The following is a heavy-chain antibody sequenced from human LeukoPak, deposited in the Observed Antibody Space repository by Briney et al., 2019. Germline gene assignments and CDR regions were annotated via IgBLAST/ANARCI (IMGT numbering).Heavy chain of an antibody. J-gene: IGHJ4*02. CDR2: IKSDGSAK. D-gene: IGHD6-6*01. CDR3: ARDVRPDY. CDR1: GFTFSSYW. V-gene: IGHV3-7*04. Sequence: GGSLRLSCAASGFTFSSYWMSWVRQAPGKGLEWVAHIKSDGSAKYYVDSVKGRFSISRDNAKNSLYLQMNALRAEDTAVYYCARDVRPDYWGQGTLVTVSS.